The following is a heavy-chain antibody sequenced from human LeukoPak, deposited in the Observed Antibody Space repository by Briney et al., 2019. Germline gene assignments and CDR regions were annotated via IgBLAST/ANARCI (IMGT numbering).Heavy chain of an antibody. J-gene: IGHJ4*02. V-gene: IGHV3-23*01. Sequence: PGGSLRLSCVASGFTCSSYAMSCVRPAPGKGLEWVSTVSGSGSSTYYADSVKGRFTISRDNSKNTLYLQMNSLRAEDTAVYYCARDQWDSSGWYRNYWGQGTLVTVSS. CDR2: VSGSGSST. D-gene: IGHD6-19*01. CDR1: GFTCSSYA. CDR3: ARDQWDSSGWYRNY.